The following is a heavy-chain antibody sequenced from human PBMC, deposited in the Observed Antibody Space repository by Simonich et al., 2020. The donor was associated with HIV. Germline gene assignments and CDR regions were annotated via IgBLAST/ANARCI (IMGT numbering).Heavy chain of an antibody. J-gene: IGHJ5*02. D-gene: IGHD3-10*01. V-gene: IGHV3-48*01. CDR3: ARGGVAGNWFHP. Sequence: EVQLLESGGGLVQPGGSLRLSCAASGFTFSSYAMSWVRQAPGKGLEWVSYISNNNSTIYYADSVKGRFTISRDNANNSLYLQMNSLRAEDTAVYYCARGGVAGNWFHPWGQGTLVTVSS. CDR1: GFTFSSYA. CDR2: ISNNNSTI.